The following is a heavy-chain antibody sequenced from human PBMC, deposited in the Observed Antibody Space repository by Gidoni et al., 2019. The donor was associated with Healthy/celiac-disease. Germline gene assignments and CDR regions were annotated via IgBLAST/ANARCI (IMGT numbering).Heavy chain of an antibody. CDR2: IYYSGST. Sequence: WIGSIYYSGSTYYNPSLKSRVTISVDTSKNQFSLKLSSVTAADTAGYYCARLTNFDDEIRGYYYYGMDVWGQGTTVTVSS. V-gene: IGHV4-39*01. D-gene: IGHD3-9*01. J-gene: IGHJ6*02. CDR3: ARLTNFDDEIRGYYYYGMDV.